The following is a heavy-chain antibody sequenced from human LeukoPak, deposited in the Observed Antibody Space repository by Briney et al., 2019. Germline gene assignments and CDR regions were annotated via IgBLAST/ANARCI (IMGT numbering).Heavy chain of an antibody. CDR3: AKGYCGSTSCYTGFDY. V-gene: IGHV3-21*01. Sequence: PGGSLRLSCAASGFTFSSYSMNWVRQAPGKGLEWVSSISSSSSYIYYADSVKGRFTISRDNSKNTLYLQMNSLRVEDTAVYYCAKGYCGSTSCYTGFDYWGQGTLVTVSS. CDR2: ISSSSSYI. D-gene: IGHD2-2*02. CDR1: GFTFSSYS. J-gene: IGHJ4*02.